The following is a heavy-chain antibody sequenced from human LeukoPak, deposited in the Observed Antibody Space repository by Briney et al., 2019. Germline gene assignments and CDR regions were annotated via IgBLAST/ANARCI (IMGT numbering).Heavy chain of an antibody. CDR2: ISYDGSNK. CDR1: GFTFSSYG. CDR3: ARTGTGDKLVYDAFDI. V-gene: IGHV3-30*03. Sequence: GGSLRLSCAASGFTFSSYGMHWVRQAPGKGLEWVAVISYDGSNKYYADSVKGRFTISRDNSKNTLYLQMNSLRAEDTAVYYCARTGTGDKLVYDAFDIWGQGTMVTVSS. J-gene: IGHJ3*02. D-gene: IGHD7-27*01.